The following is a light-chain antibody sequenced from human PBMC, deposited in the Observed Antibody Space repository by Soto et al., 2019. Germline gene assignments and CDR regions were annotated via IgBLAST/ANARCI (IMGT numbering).Light chain of an antibody. V-gene: IGLV1-47*01. CDR2: RNN. J-gene: IGLJ2*01. CDR3: VAWDDSLSGVF. CDR1: SSNIGSNY. Sequence: QSVLTQPPSASGTPGQRVTISCSGSSSNIGSNYVYWYQQFPGMAPKLLIYRNNQRPSGVPDRFSGSKSGTSASLAISGLRSEDEADYYCVAWDDSLSGVFFGGGTKLTVL.